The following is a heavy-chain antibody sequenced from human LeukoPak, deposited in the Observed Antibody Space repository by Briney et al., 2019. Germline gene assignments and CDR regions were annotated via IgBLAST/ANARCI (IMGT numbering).Heavy chain of an antibody. D-gene: IGHD3-16*01. Sequence: GGSLRLSCAASGFTFSSYGMLWVRQAPGKGLEWVAVISYDGSNKYYADSVKGRFTISRDNSKNTLYLQMNSLRAEDTAVYYCAKDQGNYAEGVEYAFDIWAKGQWSPSLQ. CDR3: AKDQGNYAEGVEYAFDI. V-gene: IGHV3-30*18. J-gene: IGHJ3*02. CDR1: GFTFSSYG. CDR2: ISYDGSNK.